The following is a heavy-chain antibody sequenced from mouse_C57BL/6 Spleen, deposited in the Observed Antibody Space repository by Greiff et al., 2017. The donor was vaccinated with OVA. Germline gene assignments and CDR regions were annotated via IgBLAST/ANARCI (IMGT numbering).Heavy chain of an antibody. V-gene: IGHV1-64*01. Sequence: QVQLQQPGAELVKPGASVKLSCKASGYTFTSYWMHWVKQRPGQGLEWIGMIHPNSGSTNYNEKFKSKATLTVDKSSSTAYMQLSSLTSEDSAVYYCTRRGYYAMDYWGQGTSVTVSS. CDR3: TRRGYYAMDY. CDR1: GYTFTSYW. CDR2: IHPNSGST. J-gene: IGHJ4*01.